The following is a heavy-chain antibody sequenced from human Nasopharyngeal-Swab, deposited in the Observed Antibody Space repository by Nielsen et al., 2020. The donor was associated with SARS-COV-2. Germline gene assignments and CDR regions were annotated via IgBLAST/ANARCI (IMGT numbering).Heavy chain of an antibody. Sequence: WIRQPPGKGLEWVAVIWYDGSNKYYADSVKGRFTISRDNSKNTLYLQMNSLRAEDTAVYYCARDYYGSGKGWFDPWAREPRSPSPQ. J-gene: IGHJ5*02. CDR2: IWYDGSNK. V-gene: IGHV3-33*01. CDR3: ARDYYGSGKGWFDP. D-gene: IGHD3-10*01.